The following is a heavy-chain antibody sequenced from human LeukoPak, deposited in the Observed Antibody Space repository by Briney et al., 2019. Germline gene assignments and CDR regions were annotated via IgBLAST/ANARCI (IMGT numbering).Heavy chain of an antibody. V-gene: IGHV1-69*04. Sequence: GASVKVSCKASGGTFSSYAISWVRQAPGQGLEWMGRIIPILGIANYAQKFQGRVTITADKSTSTAYMELSSLRSEDTAVYYCARDRNYYGSGSYYRGGIFDYWGQGTLVTVSS. CDR1: GGTFSSYA. CDR3: ARDRNYYGSGSYYRGGIFDY. CDR2: IIPILGIA. J-gene: IGHJ4*02. D-gene: IGHD3-10*01.